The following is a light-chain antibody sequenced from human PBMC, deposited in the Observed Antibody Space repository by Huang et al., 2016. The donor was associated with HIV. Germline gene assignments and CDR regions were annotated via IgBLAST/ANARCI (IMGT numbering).Light chain of an antibody. J-gene: IGKJ2*01. V-gene: IGKV4-1*01. CDR3: QQYYNSPLT. Sequence: DIVMTQSPDSLAVSLGERATINCKSSQRLLYSSNNKNYLAWYQQKPGQPPKLLIYWAATRESGVPDRFTGGGSGTVFTLTISSLQAEDVAVYYCQQYYNSPLTFGQGTKLEIK. CDR2: WAA. CDR1: QRLLYSSNNKNY.